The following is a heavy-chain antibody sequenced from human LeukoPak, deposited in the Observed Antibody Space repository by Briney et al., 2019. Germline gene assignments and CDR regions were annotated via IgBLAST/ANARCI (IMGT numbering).Heavy chain of an antibody. CDR1: GGSISSSSYY. D-gene: IGHD3-22*01. CDR2: IYYSGST. Sequence: PSETLSLTCTVSGGSISSSSYYWGWIRQPPGKGLEWIGSIYYSGSTYYNPSLKSRVTISVDTSKNQFSLKLSSVTAADTAVYYCARDIGPSERITMIVPALWAFDIWGQGTMVTVSS. V-gene: IGHV4-39*07. CDR3: ARDIGPSERITMIVPALWAFDI. J-gene: IGHJ3*02.